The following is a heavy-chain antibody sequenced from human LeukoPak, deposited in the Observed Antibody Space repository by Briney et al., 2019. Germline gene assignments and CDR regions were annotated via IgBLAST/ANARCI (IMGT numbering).Heavy chain of an antibody. CDR2: IYSGGST. CDR3: ARDQLYYFDY. D-gene: IGHD2-2*01. J-gene: IGHJ4*02. V-gene: IGHV3-53*01. CDR1: GFTVSSNY. Sequence: GGSLRLSCVASGFTVSSNYTSWVRQAPGKGLEWVSVIYSGGSTYYADSVKGRFTISRDNSKNTLYLQMNSLRAEDTAVYYCARDQLYYFDYWGQGTLVTVSS.